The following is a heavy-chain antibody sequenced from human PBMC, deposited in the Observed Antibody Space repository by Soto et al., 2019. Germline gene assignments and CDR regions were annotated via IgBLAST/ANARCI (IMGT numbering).Heavy chain of an antibody. CDR3: ARWAGAYCGGDCYSHYSYYGMDV. Sequence: SVKVSCKASGGTFSSYAISWVRQAPGQGLEWMGGIIPIFGTANYAQKFQGRVTITADESTSTAYMELSSLRSEDTAVYYCARWAGAYCGGDCYSHYSYYGMDVWG. CDR2: IIPIFGTA. J-gene: IGHJ6*01. V-gene: IGHV1-69*13. CDR1: GGTFSSYA. D-gene: IGHD2-21*02.